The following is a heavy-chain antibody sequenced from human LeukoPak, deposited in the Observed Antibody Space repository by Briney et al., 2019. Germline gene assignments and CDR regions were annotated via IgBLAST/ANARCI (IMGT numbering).Heavy chain of an antibody. CDR1: GFTFSNAW. CDR3: TTDPNYYDSSGYSAT. V-gene: IGHV3-15*01. D-gene: IGHD3-22*01. CDR2: IKSKTDGGTT. Sequence: GGSLRLSCAASGFTFSNAWMSWVRQAPGKGLEWVGRIKSKTDGGTTDYAAPVKGRFTISRDDSKNTLYLQMNSLKTEDTAVYYCTTDPNYYDSSGYSATWGQGTLVTVSS. J-gene: IGHJ5*02.